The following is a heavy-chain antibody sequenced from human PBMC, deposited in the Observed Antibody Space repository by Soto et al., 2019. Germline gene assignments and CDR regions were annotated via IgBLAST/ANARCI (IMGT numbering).Heavy chain of an antibody. J-gene: IGHJ4*02. CDR3: TTGVVLRYFDWLFYDY. D-gene: IGHD3-9*01. V-gene: IGHV3-15*01. CDR1: GFTFSNAW. Sequence: PGGSLRLSCAASGFTFSNAWMSWVRQAPGKGLEWVGRIKSKTDGGTTDYAAPVKGRFTISRDDSKNTLYLQMNSLKTEDTAVYCCTTGVVLRYFDWLFYDYWGQGTLVTVSS. CDR2: IKSKTDGGTT.